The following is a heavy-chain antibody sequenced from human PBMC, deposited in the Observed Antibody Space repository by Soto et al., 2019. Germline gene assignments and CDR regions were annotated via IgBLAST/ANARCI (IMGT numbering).Heavy chain of an antibody. Sequence: GGSLRLSCVGSGFAFSSFWMSWVRQAPGKGLEWVANIKGDGSEKRYVDSVKGRLTISRDNAKNSVYLQMNSLRVEDTALYYCGRDEVRNGVGVWGQGTMVTVSS. J-gene: IGHJ6*02. CDR3: GRDEVRNGVGV. CDR1: GFAFSSFW. CDR2: IKGDGSEK. V-gene: IGHV3-7*01.